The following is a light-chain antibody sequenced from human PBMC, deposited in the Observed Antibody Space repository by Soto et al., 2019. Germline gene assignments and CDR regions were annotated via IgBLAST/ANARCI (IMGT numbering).Light chain of an antibody. J-gene: IGKJ2*01. Sequence: EIVMTQSPATLSVSPGERATLSCRASQSVSSNLAWYQQKPGQAPRLLIYGASTRATGIPARFSGSGYGTEFTLTISSLQSEDFAVYYCQQYNNWPPEYTFGQGIKLEIK. CDR1: QSVSSN. CDR3: QQYNNWPPEYT. CDR2: GAS. V-gene: IGKV3-15*01.